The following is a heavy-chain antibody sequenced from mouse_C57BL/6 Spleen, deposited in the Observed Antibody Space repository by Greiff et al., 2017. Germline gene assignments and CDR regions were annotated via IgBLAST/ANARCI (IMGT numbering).Heavy chain of an antibody. J-gene: IGHJ1*03. V-gene: IGHV1-55*01. CDR1: GYTFPSHW. CDR2: IYPGSGST. CDR3: ARKGWYCDV. Sequence: QVQLQQPGAELVKPGASVKMSCKASGYTFPSHWITWVKQRPGQGLEWIGDIYPGSGSTNYNEKFKSKATLTVDTSSSTAYMQLSSMTSEDSAVYYGARKGWYCDVWGTGTTVTVST.